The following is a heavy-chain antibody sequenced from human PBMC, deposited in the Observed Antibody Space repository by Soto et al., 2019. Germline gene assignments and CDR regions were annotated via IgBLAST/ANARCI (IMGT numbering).Heavy chain of an antibody. J-gene: IGHJ5*02. V-gene: IGHV3-53*01. CDR1: GLAVSSNH. Sequence: EVQLVESGGGLIQPGGSLRLSCAASGLAVSSNHMSWVRHAPGKGLEWVSVIYSGGDTYYADSVKGRFTISRDNSKNTLYLQMNSPRVEDTALYFRAKSRSSGSVTGSFDPWGQGTLVTVSS. CDR3: AKSRSSGSVTGSFDP. D-gene: IGHD3-10*01. CDR2: IYSGGDT.